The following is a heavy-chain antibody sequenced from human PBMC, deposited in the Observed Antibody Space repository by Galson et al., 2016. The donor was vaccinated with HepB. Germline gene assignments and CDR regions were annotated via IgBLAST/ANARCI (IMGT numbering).Heavy chain of an antibody. V-gene: IGHV3-30*18. Sequence: SLRLSCAASRFTFNSSGMHWVRQAPGKGLEWVAVLSHDGSTKYYVDSVKGRFAISRDNSKSTLYQQMNTLRAEDTAVYYCAKDSGVGFDPWGQGTLVTVSS. J-gene: IGHJ5*02. CDR1: RFTFNSSG. CDR3: AKDSGVGFDP. CDR2: LSHDGSTK.